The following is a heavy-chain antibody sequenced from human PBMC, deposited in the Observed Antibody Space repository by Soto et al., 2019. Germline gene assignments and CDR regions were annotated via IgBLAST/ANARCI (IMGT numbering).Heavy chain of an antibody. D-gene: IGHD3-16*01. V-gene: IGHV3-33*01. CDR2: IWYDGSNK. CDR1: GFTFSSYG. J-gene: IGHJ4*02. Sequence: QVQLVESGGGVVQPGRSLRLSCAASGFTFSSYGMHWVRQAPGKGLEWVAVIWYDGSNKYYADSVKSRFTISRDNSKNSLYLQMNSLRAEDTAVYYCAREGAGGAVFDYWGQGTLVTVSS. CDR3: AREGAGGAVFDY.